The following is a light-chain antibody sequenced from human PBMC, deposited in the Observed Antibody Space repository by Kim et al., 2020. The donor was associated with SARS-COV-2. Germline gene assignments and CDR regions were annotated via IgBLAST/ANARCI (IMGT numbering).Light chain of an antibody. V-gene: IGLV4-69*01. CDR1: GGHNYNA. CDR2: VNRDGSH. CDR3: QTWGTPVV. Sequence: GASVELTCTLSGGHNYNASEWHQQQPARGPHFLLKVNRDGSHYRGDGIPDRFSGSSSESERYLTISNLQSDDEADYYCQTWGTPVVFGGGTQLT. J-gene: IGLJ2*01.